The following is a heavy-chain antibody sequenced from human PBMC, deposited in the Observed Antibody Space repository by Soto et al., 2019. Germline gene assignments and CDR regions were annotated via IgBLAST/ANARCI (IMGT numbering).Heavy chain of an antibody. D-gene: IGHD3-22*01. V-gene: IGHV3-21*01. CDR1: GFTFTTYS. Sequence: GGSLRLSCAASGFTFTTYSMNWVRQAPGKGLEWVSSISSSSSYIYYADSVKGRFTISRDNAKNSLYLQMNSLRAEDTAVYYCARVRAYYYDSSGLIAYDAFDIWGQGTMVTVSS. J-gene: IGHJ3*02. CDR2: ISSSSSYI. CDR3: ARVRAYYYDSSGLIAYDAFDI.